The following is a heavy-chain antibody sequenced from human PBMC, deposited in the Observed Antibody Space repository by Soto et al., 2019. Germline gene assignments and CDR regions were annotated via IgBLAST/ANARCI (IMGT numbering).Heavy chain of an antibody. CDR1: GYSISSGSY. D-gene: IGHD1-26*01. CDR2: IYHGGTT. Sequence: SETLSLTCTVSGYSISSGSYWAWIRQPPGKGPEWIASIYHGGTTFYNPSLKSRITISVDTSNNQFSLKLSSVTAADTAVYYCARQRPTDGRWEFANYYGMDVWGQGTPVTVSS. CDR3: ARQRPTDGRWEFANYYGMDV. J-gene: IGHJ6*02. V-gene: IGHV4-38-2*02.